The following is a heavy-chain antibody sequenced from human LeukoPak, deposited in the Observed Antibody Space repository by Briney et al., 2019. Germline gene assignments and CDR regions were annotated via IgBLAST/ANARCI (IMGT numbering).Heavy chain of an antibody. J-gene: IGHJ4*02. CDR1: GFIFSSYS. D-gene: IGHD1-26*01. V-gene: IGHV3-21*01. CDR3: ARGWDRYFDY. CDR2: ISSSSSYI. Sequence: GGSLRLSCAASGFIFSSYSMNWVRQAPGKGLEWVSSISSSSSYIYYADSVKGRFTISRDNAKNSLYLQMNSLRAEDTAVYYCARGWDRYFDYWGQGTLVTVSS.